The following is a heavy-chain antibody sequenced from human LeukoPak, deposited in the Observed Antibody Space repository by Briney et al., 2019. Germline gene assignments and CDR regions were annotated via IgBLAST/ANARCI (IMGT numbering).Heavy chain of an antibody. CDR2: ISSSNSYI. V-gene: IGHV3-21*01. J-gene: IGHJ6*02. CDR3: ASGDGSVVYYYYGMDV. CDR1: GFTFSSSS. D-gene: IGHD3-22*01. Sequence: PGGSLRLSCAASGFTFSSSSMNCVRQAPGKGLERVSPISSSNSYIYYEDSVRGRLTISRDNAKNSLYLKMNSKRAEDTAVYYCASGDGSVVYYYYGMDVGGQGTTVTVSS.